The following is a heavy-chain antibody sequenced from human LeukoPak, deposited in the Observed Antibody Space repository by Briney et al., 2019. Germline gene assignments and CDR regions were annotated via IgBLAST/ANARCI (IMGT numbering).Heavy chain of an antibody. Sequence: SETLSLTCAVSGGSISSNNYFWGWIRQPPGKGLEWVGSIYYSGSTYYIPSLKSRVTISVDTSKNQFSLKLSSVTAADTAVYYCARLARDYFYYMDVWGIGTTVTVSS. CDR1: GGSISSNNYF. CDR3: ARLARDYFYYMDV. V-gene: IGHV4-39*01. J-gene: IGHJ6*03. CDR2: IYYSGST.